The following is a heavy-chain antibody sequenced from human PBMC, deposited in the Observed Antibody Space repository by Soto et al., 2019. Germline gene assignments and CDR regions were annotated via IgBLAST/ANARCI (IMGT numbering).Heavy chain of an antibody. CDR2: ISGSGGST. CDR3: TKSPRSKTEQQQMDY. D-gene: IGHD6-13*01. V-gene: IGHV3-23*01. Sequence: GGSLRLSCAASGFTFSSYAMSWVRQAPGKGLEWVSAISGSGGSTYYADSVKGRFTISRDNSKNTLYLQMNSLRAEDTAVYNCTKSPRSKTEQQQMDYWGQGTLVTVSS. CDR1: GFTFSSYA. J-gene: IGHJ4*02.